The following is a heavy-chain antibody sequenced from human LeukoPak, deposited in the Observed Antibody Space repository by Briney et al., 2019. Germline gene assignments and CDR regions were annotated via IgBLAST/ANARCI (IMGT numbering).Heavy chain of an antibody. D-gene: IGHD6-19*01. V-gene: IGHV1-2*02. Sequence: ASVKVSCKASGYTFTGYYMHWVRQAPGQRLEWMGWINPNSGGTNYAQKFQGRVTMTRDTSISTAYMELSRLRSDDTAVYYCARDRGKAVAGTGYWGQGTLVTVSS. J-gene: IGHJ4*02. CDR1: GYTFTGYY. CDR2: INPNSGGT. CDR3: ARDRGKAVAGTGY.